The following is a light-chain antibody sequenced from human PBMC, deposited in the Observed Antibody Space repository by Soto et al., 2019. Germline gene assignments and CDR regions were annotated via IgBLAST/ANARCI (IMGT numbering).Light chain of an antibody. CDR1: SSDVGGYNY. V-gene: IGLV2-14*01. J-gene: IGLJ7*01. CDR2: DVS. CDR3: SSYTSSSTAV. Sequence: QSVLTQPASVSGSPGQSITISCTGTSSDVGGYNYVSWYQQHPGKAPKLMIYDVSNRPSGVSNRCSGSKSGNTASLTISGLQAEDEADYYCSSYTSSSTAVFGGGTQLTVL.